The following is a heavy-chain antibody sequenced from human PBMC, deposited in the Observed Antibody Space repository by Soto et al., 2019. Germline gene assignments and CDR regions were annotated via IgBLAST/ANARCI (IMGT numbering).Heavy chain of an antibody. CDR3: ARESEDLTSNFDY. CDR2: ISSTTNYI. CDR1: VLTFTRHS. Sequence: RGSLLLSCAASVLTFTRHSMDWVRQAPGKGLEWVSSISSTTNYICYGDSMKGRVTISRDNAKNSLYLEMNSLRAEDTAVYYCARESEDLTSNFDYWGQGTMVTVSA. J-gene: IGHJ4*02. V-gene: IGHV3-21*06.